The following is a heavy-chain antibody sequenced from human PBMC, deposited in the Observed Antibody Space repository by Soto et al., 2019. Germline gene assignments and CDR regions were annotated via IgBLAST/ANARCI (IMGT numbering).Heavy chain of an antibody. Sequence: QVQLVQSGAEVKKPGSSVKVSCKASGGTFSSYAISWVRQAPGQGLEWMGGIIPISGTANYAQKFQGRVTITGDESTSTAYMELSSLRSEDTAVYYCERGRLPYDGHGAFDIWGQGTMVTVSS. V-gene: IGHV1-69*01. CDR1: GGTFSSYA. CDR2: IIPISGTA. D-gene: IGHD6-25*01. J-gene: IGHJ3*02. CDR3: ERGRLPYDGHGAFDI.